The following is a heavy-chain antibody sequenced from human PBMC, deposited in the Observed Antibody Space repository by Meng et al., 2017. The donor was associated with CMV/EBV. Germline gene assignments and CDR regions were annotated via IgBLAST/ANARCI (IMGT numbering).Heavy chain of an antibody. CDR1: GFTFSSYA. D-gene: IGHD2-2*01. J-gene: IGHJ6*02. CDR2: ISSSSSYI. CDR3: ARMEGYCSSTSCNYYYYGMDV. V-gene: IGHV3-21*01. Sequence: GGSLRLSCAASGFTFSSYAMSWVRQAPGKGLEWVSSISSSSSYIYYADSVKGRFTISRDNAKNSLYLQMNSLRAEDTAVYYCARMEGYCSSTSCNYYYYGMDVWGQGTTVTVSS.